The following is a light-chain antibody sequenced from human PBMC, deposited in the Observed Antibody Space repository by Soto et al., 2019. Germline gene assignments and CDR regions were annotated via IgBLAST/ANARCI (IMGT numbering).Light chain of an antibody. V-gene: IGKV1-5*01. CDR3: QQYNSYSRT. Sequence: DIQMSQSPSTLSAFVGDRVTFTCRASQSINNWLAWYQQRPGTAPKILIYDASTSESGVPSRFSGSGSGTEFSLTISSLQPDDFATYYCQQYNSYSRTFGQGTKVDIK. CDR2: DAS. CDR1: QSINNW. J-gene: IGKJ1*01.